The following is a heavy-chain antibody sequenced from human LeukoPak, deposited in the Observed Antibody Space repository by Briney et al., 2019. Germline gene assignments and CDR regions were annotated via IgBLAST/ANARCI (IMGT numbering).Heavy chain of an antibody. J-gene: IGHJ4*02. CDR1: GFTFSSYA. V-gene: IGHV3-23*01. CDR2: ISGSGGST. Sequence: PGGSLRLSCAASGFTFSSYAMSWVRQTPGKGLERVSAISGSGGSTYYADSVKGRFTISRDNSKNTLYLQMNSLRAEDTAVYYCAKYTPANYYGSGSIFDYWGQGTLVTVSS. D-gene: IGHD3-10*01. CDR3: AKYTPANYYGSGSIFDY.